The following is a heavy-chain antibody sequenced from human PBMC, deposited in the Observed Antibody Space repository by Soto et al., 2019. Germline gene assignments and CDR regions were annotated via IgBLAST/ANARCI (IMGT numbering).Heavy chain of an antibody. Sequence: SETVSLTCTVSGDSTRSGNYYWSWIRQFPEKGLEWIGYIYYSGSSNYNPSLKSRVTISVDTSKNQFSLKLTSVTAADTAVYYCARDLWGYCGADCYPLDVWGQGTTVTVS. CDR1: GDSTRSGNYY. J-gene: IGHJ6*02. CDR2: IYYSGSS. V-gene: IGHV4-30-4*01. D-gene: IGHD2-21*02. CDR3: ARDLWGYCGADCYPLDV.